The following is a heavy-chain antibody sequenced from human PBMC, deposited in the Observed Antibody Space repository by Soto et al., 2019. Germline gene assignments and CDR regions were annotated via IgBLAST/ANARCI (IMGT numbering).Heavy chain of an antibody. J-gene: IGHJ4*02. Sequence: TSETLSLTCTVSGGSISSSRCHWGWIRQPPGKGLEWIASIKYSGTTFYNPSLKSRVTLSENTLYLQMNSLRDADTAVYYCLRGNGPNHRYFDYWGQGTPVTVS. V-gene: IGHV4-39*01. CDR3: LRGNGPNHRYFDY. CDR1: GGSISSSRCH. D-gene: IGHD2-8*01. CDR2: IKYSGTT.